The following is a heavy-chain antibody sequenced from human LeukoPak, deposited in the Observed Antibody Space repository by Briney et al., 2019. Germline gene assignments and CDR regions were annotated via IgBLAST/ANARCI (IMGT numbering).Heavy chain of an antibody. CDR2: IYHSGST. CDR1: GYSISSGYY. V-gene: IGHV4-38-2*02. CDR3: ARARYGDYAPSDY. J-gene: IGHJ4*02. Sequence: SETLSLTCTVSGYSISSGYYWGWIRQPPRKGLEWIGSIYHSGSTYYNPSLKSRVTISVDTSKNQFSLKLSSVTAADTAVYYCARARYGDYAPSDYWGQGTLVTVSS. D-gene: IGHD4-17*01.